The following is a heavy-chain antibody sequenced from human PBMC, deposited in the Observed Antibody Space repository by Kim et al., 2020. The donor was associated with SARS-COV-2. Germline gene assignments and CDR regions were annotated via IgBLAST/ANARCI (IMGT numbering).Heavy chain of an antibody. D-gene: IGHD3-3*01. Sequence: SETLSLTCTVSGGSISSGGYYWSWIRQHPGKGLEWNGYIYYSGSTYYNPSLKSRVTISVDKSKNQFSLNLGSVTAADTAVYYCARGSITIFGVVADFDYWVQGSQVAVSS. V-gene: IGHV4-31*03. CDR2: IYYSGST. J-gene: IGHJ4*02. CDR3: ARGSITIFGVVADFDY. CDR1: GGSISSGGYY.